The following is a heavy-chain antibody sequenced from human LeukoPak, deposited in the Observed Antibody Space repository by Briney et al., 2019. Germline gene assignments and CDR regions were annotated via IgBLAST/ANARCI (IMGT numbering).Heavy chain of an antibody. J-gene: IGHJ5*02. CDR3: ARHYGP. CDR2: INHSGST. V-gene: IGHV4-34*01. CDR1: GGSFSGYY. D-gene: IGHD3-16*01. Sequence: SETLSLTCAVYGGSFSGYYWSWIRQPPGKGLEWIGEINHSGSTNYNPSLKSRVTISVDTSKNQFSLKLSSVTAADTAVYYCARHYGPWSQGTLVTVSS.